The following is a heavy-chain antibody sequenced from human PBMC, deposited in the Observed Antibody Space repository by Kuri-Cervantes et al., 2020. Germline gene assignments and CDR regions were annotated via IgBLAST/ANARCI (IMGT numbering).Heavy chain of an antibody. Sequence: SETLSLTCAVYGASFSGYYWSWIRQPPGKGLEWIGEINHSGITKHNPSLKSRVTMSVDTSKNQLSLKLSSVTAADTAVYYCARDSAVPAALYSSGWYFSGFDPWGQGTLVTVSS. CDR2: INHSGIT. CDR3: ARDSAVPAALYSSGWYFSGFDP. CDR1: GASFSGYY. J-gene: IGHJ5*02. D-gene: IGHD6-19*01. V-gene: IGHV4-34*01.